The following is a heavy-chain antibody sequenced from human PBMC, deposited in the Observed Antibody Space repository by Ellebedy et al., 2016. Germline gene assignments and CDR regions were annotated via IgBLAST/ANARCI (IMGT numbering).Heavy chain of an antibody. Sequence: SETLSLTCTVSGGSISSYYWSWIRQPPGKGLEWIGYIYYSGSTNYNPSLKSRVTISVDTSKNQFSLKLSSVTAADTAVYYCARLGRVAGTGYFDYWGQGTLVTVSS. D-gene: IGHD6-19*01. V-gene: IGHV4-59*01. CDR2: IYYSGST. CDR3: ARLGRVAGTGYFDY. CDR1: GGSISSYY. J-gene: IGHJ4*02.